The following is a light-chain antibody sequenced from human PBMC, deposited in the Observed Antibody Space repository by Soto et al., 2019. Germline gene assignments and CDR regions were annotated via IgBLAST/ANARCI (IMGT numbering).Light chain of an antibody. CDR1: QSVRSS. J-gene: IGKJ3*01. Sequence: IVLTQSPGTLSLSPGERATLSCRASQSVRSSLAWYHHKPGEAPRLLISDASIRAAGIPDRFSGGGSGTDFTLTLSRLEPEDFAVYYCQQYGSSQFTFGPGTKVDIK. CDR2: DAS. V-gene: IGKV3-20*01. CDR3: QQYGSSQFT.